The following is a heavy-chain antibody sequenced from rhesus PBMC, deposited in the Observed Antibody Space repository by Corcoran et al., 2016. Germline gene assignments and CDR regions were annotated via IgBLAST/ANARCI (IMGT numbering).Heavy chain of an antibody. Sequence: EVQLVGSGCVLATPGGNLGRSCAASGVSSMDIYFSGVRQAPGECVEWVYGSGYTGCSTDYADSVNGRFTISRENAKNTLYLQMDSQRAEDTAVYYCARPYGSSRNAGGYWGQGVLVTVSS. CDR3: ARPYGSSRNAGGY. CDR1: GVSSMDIY. V-gene: IGHV3S18*01. CDR2: SGYTGCST. D-gene: IGHD4-29*01. J-gene: IGHJ4*01.